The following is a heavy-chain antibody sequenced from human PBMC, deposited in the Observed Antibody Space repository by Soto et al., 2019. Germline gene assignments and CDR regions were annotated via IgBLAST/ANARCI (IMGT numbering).Heavy chain of an antibody. Sequence: SETLSLTCTVSGDSITNFHWSWIRQPPGKGLEWIGYVYFSGSTKYNPSFKGRVTMSIDTSKNESSLRLISVTAADSAAYFCAAYDSEGYFDYWGQGALVTVSS. CDR2: VYFSGST. CDR1: GDSITNFH. V-gene: IGHV4-59*01. CDR3: AAYDSEGYFDY. J-gene: IGHJ4*02. D-gene: IGHD3-22*01.